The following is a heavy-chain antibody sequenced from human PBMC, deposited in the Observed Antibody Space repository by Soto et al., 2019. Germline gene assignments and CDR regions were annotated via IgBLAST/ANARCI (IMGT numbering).Heavy chain of an antibody. CDR2: ISDSGRT. D-gene: IGHD3-10*01. V-gene: IGHV4-31*03. CDR3: AINDSGSKNFDY. CDR1: DGSISGGGYY. J-gene: IGHJ4*02. Sequence: QVQLQESGPGLVKPSQTLSLTCTVSDGSISGGGYYWSWLRQHPGKGLEWIGYISDSGRTYYNPSLKSRVTISEDTSKNQFSLKLRFVTAAATAVYYCAINDSGSKNFDYWGQGTLVTVSS.